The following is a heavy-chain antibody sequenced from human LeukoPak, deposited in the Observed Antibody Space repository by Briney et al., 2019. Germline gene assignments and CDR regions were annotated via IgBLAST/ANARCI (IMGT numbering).Heavy chain of an antibody. CDR2: IYHSGST. Sequence: SQTLSLTCAVSGGSISSGGYSWSWIRQPPGKGLEWIGYIYHSGSTYYNPSLKSRVTISVDTSKNQFSLKLSSVTAADTAVYYCAGGAVWWYLDLWGRGTLVTVSS. CDR3: AGGAVWWYLDL. V-gene: IGHV4-30-2*02. CDR1: GGSISSGGYS. J-gene: IGHJ2*01. D-gene: IGHD3-16*01.